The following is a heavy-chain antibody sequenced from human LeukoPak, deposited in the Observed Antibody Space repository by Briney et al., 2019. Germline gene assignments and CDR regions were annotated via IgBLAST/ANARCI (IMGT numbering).Heavy chain of an antibody. CDR1: GGTFSSYA. CDR3: ARGGRDGPYYFDY. Sequence: ASVKVSCKASGGTFSSYAISWVRQPPGQGLEWMGGIIPIFGTANYAQKFQGRVTITTDESTSTAYMELSSLRSEDTAVYYCARGGRDGPYYFDYWGQGTLVTVSS. D-gene: IGHD5-24*01. CDR2: IIPIFGTA. J-gene: IGHJ4*02. V-gene: IGHV1-69*05.